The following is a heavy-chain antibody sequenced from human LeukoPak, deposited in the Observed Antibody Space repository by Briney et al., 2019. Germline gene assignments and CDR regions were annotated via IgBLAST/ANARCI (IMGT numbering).Heavy chain of an antibody. CDR1: GFSFRNYA. Sequence: GGSLRLSCVTSGFSFRNYAIHWVRQAPGKGLEYVSVINTDGRITYYADSVKGRFTISRDNSKNTVYLQMGSLRGEDMAVYYCTRDGGSFCDFDYWGQGALVAVSS. D-gene: IGHD1-26*01. J-gene: IGHJ4*02. V-gene: IGHV3-64*02. CDR3: TRDGGSFCDFDY. CDR2: INTDGRIT.